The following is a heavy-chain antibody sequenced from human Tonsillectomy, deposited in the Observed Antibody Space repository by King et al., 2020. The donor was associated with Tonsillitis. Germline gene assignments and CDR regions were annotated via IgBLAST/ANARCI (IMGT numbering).Heavy chain of an antibody. CDR3: ARDGRXXLGSGAFDI. CDR1: GFTVSINY. D-gene: IGHD7-27*01. V-gene: IGHV3-66*01. CDR2: IYSGGST. Sequence: QLVQSGGGLVQPGGSLRLSCAASGFTVSINYMTWVRQAPGKGLEWVSVIYSGGSTYYADSVKGRFTISRXNSKNTLYFQMNSLRAEDTAVYYCARDGRXXLGSGAFDIWGQGXXVTVSS. J-gene: IGHJ3*02.